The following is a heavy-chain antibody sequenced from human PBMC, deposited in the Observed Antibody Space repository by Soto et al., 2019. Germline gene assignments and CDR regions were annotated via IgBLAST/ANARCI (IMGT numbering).Heavy chain of an antibody. Sequence: GASVKVSCKASGYIFTDYYIHWVRQAPGQGLEWMGWINPNSDDTRYAQKFRGRVTVTMDTSISTAYMDLSRLTSDDTAVYYCARDSAAGAGIGWDYWGQGTLVTVSS. CDR2: INPNSDDT. CDR1: GYIFTDYY. V-gene: IGHV1-2*02. D-gene: IGHD6-13*01. CDR3: ARDSAAGAGIGWDY. J-gene: IGHJ4*01.